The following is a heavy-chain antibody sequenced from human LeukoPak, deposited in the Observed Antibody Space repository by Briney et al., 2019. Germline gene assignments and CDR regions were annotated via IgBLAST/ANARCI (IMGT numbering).Heavy chain of an antibody. V-gene: IGHV3-23*01. D-gene: IGHD5-24*01. CDR1: GFTFSSYE. Sequence: GGSLRLSCAASGFTFSSYEMNWVRQAPGKGLEWVSAFSGSDGSTYYADSVKGRFTISRDNSKNTLYLQMNSLRADDTAIYYCARAGEMRYMDAWGKGTAVTVSS. CDR2: FSGSDGST. CDR3: ARAGEMRYMDA. J-gene: IGHJ6*03.